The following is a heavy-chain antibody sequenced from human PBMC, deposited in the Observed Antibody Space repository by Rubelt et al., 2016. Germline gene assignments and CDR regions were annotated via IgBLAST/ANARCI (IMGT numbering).Heavy chain of an antibody. Sequence: GYTFTSYAMHWVRQAPGQRLEWMGWINAGNGNTKYSQKFQGRVTITRDTSASTAYMELSSLRSEDTAVYYCARDGGYSSGWGFDYWGQGTLVTVSS. CDR2: INAGNGNT. D-gene: IGHD6-19*01. V-gene: IGHV1-3*01. J-gene: IGHJ4*02. CDR3: ARDGGYSSGWGFDY. CDR1: GYTFTSYA.